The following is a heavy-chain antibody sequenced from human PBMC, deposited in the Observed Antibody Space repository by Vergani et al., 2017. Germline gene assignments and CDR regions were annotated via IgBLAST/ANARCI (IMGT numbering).Heavy chain of an antibody. CDR1: GGSISSYY. Sequence: QVQLQESGPGLVKPSETLSLTCTVSGGSISSYYWSWIRQPAGRGLEWIGPIYTSGSTNYNPSLKSRVTMSVDTSKNQFSLKMSSVTAADTAVYYCARDGKYSSSWRKAYYYYYYMDVWGEGTTVTVSS. V-gene: IGHV4-4*07. CDR2: IYTSGST. CDR3: ARDGKYSSSWRKAYYYYYYMDV. J-gene: IGHJ6*03. D-gene: IGHD6-13*01.